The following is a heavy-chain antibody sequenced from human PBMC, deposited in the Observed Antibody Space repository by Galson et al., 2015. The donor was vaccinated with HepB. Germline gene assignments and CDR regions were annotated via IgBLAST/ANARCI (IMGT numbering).Heavy chain of an antibody. V-gene: IGHV3-30*04. CDR3: ARDKGGEGGYSFAFDI. CDR1: GFTFSSYA. D-gene: IGHD5-18*01. CDR2: ISYDGSNK. J-gene: IGHJ3*02. Sequence: SLRLSCAASGFTFSSYAMHWVRQAPGKGLEWVAVISYDGSNKYYADSVKGRFTISRDNSKNTLYLQMNSLRAEDTAVYYCARDKGGEGGYSFAFDIWGQGTMVTVPS.